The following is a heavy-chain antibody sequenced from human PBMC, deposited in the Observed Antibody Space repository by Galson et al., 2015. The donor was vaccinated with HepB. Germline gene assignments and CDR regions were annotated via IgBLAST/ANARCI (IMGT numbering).Heavy chain of an antibody. Sequence: SLRLSCAASGFTFSSYGMHWVRQAPGKGLEWVAVISYDGSNKYYADSVKGRFTISRDNSKNTLYLQMNSLRAEDTAVYYCAKVPKIAAAGAFDYWGQGTLVTVSS. CDR1: GFTFSSYG. CDR2: ISYDGSNK. V-gene: IGHV3-30*18. D-gene: IGHD6-13*01. CDR3: AKVPKIAAAGAFDY. J-gene: IGHJ4*02.